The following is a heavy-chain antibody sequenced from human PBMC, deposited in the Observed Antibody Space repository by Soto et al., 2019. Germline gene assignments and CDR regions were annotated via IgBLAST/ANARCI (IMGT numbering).Heavy chain of an antibody. J-gene: IGHJ5*02. CDR1: GYTFTSYD. CDR3: ARGNRYCSGGSCYNWFDP. V-gene: IGHV1-8*01. CDR2: MNPNSGNT. D-gene: IGHD2-15*01. Sequence: ASVKVSCKASGYTFTSYDINWVRQATGQGLEWMGWMNPNSGNTGYAQKFQGRVTMTRNTPISTAYMELNSLRSEDTAVYYCARGNRYCSGGSCYNWFDPWGQGTLVTVSS.